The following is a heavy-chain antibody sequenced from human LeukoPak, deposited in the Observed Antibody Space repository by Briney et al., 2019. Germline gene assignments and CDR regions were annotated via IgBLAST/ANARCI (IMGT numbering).Heavy chain of an antibody. CDR2: INPNSGGT. J-gene: IGHJ4*02. V-gene: IGHV1-2*02. D-gene: IGHD5-24*01. Sequence: GASVKVSCKASGYTFTGYYMHWVRQAPGQGLEWMGWINPNSGGTNYAQKFQGRVTMTRDMSISTAYMELSRLRSDDTAVYYCARDLEMATISSATVWGQGTLVTVSS. CDR3: ARDLEMATISSATV. CDR1: GYTFTGYY.